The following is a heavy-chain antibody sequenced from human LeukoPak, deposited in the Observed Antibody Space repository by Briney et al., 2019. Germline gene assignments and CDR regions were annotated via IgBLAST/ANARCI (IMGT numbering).Heavy chain of an antibody. CDR1: GFTVSSNY. CDR3: ARVEVNAFDI. CDR2: IYSGGST. J-gene: IGHJ3*02. V-gene: IGHV3-53*01. Sequence: GGSLRLSCAASGFTVSSNYMSWVRQAPGKGLEWVSVIYSGGSTYYADSVKGRFTISRDNPKNTLYLQMNSLRAEDTAVYYCARVEVNAFDIWGQGTMVTVSS. D-gene: IGHD3-3*01.